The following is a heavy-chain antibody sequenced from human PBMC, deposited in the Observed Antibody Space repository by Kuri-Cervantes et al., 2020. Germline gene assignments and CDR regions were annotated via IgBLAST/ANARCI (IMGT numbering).Heavy chain of an antibody. CDR2: INPNGDIT. V-gene: IGHV1-46*01. J-gene: IGHJ4*02. CDR1: GYTFTSYY. CDR3: AREPADTNYFDY. Sequence: ASVKVSCKASGYTFTSYYMHWVRQVPGQGLEWMGIINPNGDITHFAQQFQGRVTLTRDTPTNTVYMEVSSLRSEDTAVYYCAREPADTNYFDYWGQGTLVTVSS. D-gene: IGHD5/OR15-5a*01.